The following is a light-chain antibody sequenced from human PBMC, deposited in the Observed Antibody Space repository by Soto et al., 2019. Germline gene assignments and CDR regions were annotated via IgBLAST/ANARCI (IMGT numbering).Light chain of an antibody. CDR3: MQGTHWPPWT. Sequence: VVMTQSPLSLHVTLGQPASISCRSSQSIVYSDGHHYLNWFQQRPGQSPRRLIYKVSNRDSGVPDRFSGSGSGTDFTLKISRVEAEDVGVYYCMQGTHWPPWTFGQGTKVEIK. CDR2: KVS. CDR1: QSIVYSDGHHY. J-gene: IGKJ1*01. V-gene: IGKV2-30*01.